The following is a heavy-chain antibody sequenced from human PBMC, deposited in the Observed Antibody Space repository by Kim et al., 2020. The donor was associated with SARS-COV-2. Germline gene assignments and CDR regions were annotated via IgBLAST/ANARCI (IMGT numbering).Heavy chain of an antibody. V-gene: IGHV1-46*01. Sequence: ASVKVSCKASGYTFTSYYMHWVRQAPGQGLEWMGIINPSGGSTSYAQKFQGRDTMTRDTSTSTVYMELSSLRSEDTAVYYCARDLLVNYYDSSGYGFDYWGQGTLVTVSS. CDR2: INPSGGST. CDR1: GYTFTSYY. CDR3: ARDLLVNYYDSSGYGFDY. D-gene: IGHD3-22*01. J-gene: IGHJ4*02.